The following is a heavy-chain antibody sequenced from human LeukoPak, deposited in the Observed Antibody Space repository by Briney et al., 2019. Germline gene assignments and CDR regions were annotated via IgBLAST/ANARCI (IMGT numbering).Heavy chain of an antibody. V-gene: IGHV3-53*01. J-gene: IGHJ4*02. D-gene: IGHD2-8*01. Sequence: QPGGSLRLSCSFSGFIATPNYMAWVRQSPGKGLQWISFIYGGGNTLYADSVRDRFSISRDNSKSTLYLQMSSLRVEDTAVYYCATGGRSGMAFDFWGQGTLVTVSS. CDR2: IYGGGNT. CDR3: ATGGRSGMAFDF. CDR1: GFIATPNY.